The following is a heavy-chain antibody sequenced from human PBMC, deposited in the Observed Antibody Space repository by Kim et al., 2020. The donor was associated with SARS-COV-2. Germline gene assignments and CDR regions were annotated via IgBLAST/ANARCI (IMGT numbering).Heavy chain of an antibody. CDR3: ARESRDDYGDEQYYYGMDV. CDR1: GYTFTGYY. J-gene: IGHJ6*02. Sequence: ASVKVSCKASGYTFTGYYMHWVRQAPGQGLEWMGWINPNSGGTNYAQKFQGRVTMTRDTSISTAYMELSRLRSDDTAVYYCARESRDDYGDEQYYYGMDVWGQGTTVTVSS. D-gene: IGHD4-17*01. V-gene: IGHV1-2*02. CDR2: INPNSGGT.